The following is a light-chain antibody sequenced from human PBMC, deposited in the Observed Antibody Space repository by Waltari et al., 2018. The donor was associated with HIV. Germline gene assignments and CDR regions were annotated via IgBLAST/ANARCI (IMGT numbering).Light chain of an antibody. V-gene: IGKV3-20*01. CDR2: AAS. J-gene: IGKJ1*01. CDR3: QQYGTSPRT. Sequence: EIVLTQSPGTLSLSPGERATLSCRASQSVTRASQRGSSSYLAWYQQNPGQAPRLLIYAASSRATGIPDRFSGSGSGTDFTLTISRLEPEDFAVYYCQQYGTSPRTFGQGTKVEIK. CDR1: QRGSSSY.